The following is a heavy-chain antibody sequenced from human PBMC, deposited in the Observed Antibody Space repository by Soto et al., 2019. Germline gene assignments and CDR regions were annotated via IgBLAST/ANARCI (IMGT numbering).Heavy chain of an antibody. D-gene: IGHD3-9*01. J-gene: IGHJ4*02. CDR3: ARADYYDTGYYVV. V-gene: IGHV4-4*07. Sequence: XETLSLTCTVAGRSISGYCWSWIRQPAGGRLEWIGRIYTSGTTDFNPSLKGRVTMSVDTSKNQFSLKLTSVTAADTALYYCARADYYDTGYYVVWGQGTQVTVSS. CDR1: GRSISGYC. CDR2: IYTSGTT.